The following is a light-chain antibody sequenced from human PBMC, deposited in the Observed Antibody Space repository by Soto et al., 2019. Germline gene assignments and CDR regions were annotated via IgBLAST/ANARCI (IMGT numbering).Light chain of an antibody. J-gene: IGKJ1*01. CDR1: QSVTSY. Sequence: EIVLTQSPATLSLSPGERATLSCRASQSVTSYLAWYQQRPGQAPRLLINDASRRATGIPDRFSGSGSGADFTLTISSLEPEDFATYFCQQAFSAEWTFGQGTKVDIK. CDR3: QQAFSAEWT. CDR2: DAS. V-gene: IGKV3-11*01.